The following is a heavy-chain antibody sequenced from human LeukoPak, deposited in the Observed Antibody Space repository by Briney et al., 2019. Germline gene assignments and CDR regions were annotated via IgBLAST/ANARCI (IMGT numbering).Heavy chain of an antibody. J-gene: IGHJ5*02. D-gene: IGHD3-16*01. CDR1: SESSGGDD. CDR3: ARDGGTRLGFDP. Sequence: SESLSLTCAMHSESSGGDDWTWIPQPPGKGLEWIGEVSPGGSTRYNPSLRSRVTISLDTSRSRFSLRLSSVTAADTGVYYCARDGGTRLGFDPWGQGTLVTVSS. V-gene: IGHV4-34*01. CDR2: VSPGGST.